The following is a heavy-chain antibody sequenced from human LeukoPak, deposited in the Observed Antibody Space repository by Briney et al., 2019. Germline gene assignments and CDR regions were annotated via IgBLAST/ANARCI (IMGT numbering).Heavy chain of an antibody. D-gene: IGHD3-3*01. V-gene: IGHV3-23*01. Sequence: GGSLRLSCAASGFIFSNYAMSWVRQAPGKGREWVSPISGSGVDTYYTDSVKGRFTISRDNSKNRLYVQKNSLRDDDTAVYYCAKSVGTDDFWRGVLDYWGQGTLVTASS. CDR1: GFIFSNYA. CDR3: AKSVGTDDFWRGVLDY. J-gene: IGHJ4*02. CDR2: ISGSGVDT.